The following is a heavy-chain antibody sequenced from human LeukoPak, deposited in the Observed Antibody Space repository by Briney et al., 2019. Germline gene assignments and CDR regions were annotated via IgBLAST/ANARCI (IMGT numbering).Heavy chain of an antibody. J-gene: IGHJ5*02. Sequence: SETLSLTCTVSGGSISSSSYYWGWIRQPPGKGLEWIGSIYYSGSTYYNPSLKSRVTISVDTSKNQFSLKLSSVTAADTAVYYCARDIAPYRSSSWYRERSGWFDPWGQGTLVTVSS. D-gene: IGHD6-13*01. CDR2: IYYSGST. CDR1: GGSISSSSYY. V-gene: IGHV4-39*07. CDR3: ARDIAPYRSSSWYRERSGWFDP.